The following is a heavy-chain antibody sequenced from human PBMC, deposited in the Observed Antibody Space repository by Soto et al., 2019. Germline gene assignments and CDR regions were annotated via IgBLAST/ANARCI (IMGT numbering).Heavy chain of an antibody. V-gene: IGHV1-2*02. CDR1: GYPVTAYY. CDR2: INPATGAA. J-gene: IGHJ3*02. CDR3: ARGGGVGVAGSAAFDM. Sequence: QLHLVQSGAVVKKPGASVTVSCSASGYPVTAYYMHWVRQAPGRGLEWMGGINPATGAAKYTQTFQGRVTVTRDTSTSKVFMEPSGLTSGDPAVFYCARGGGVGVAGSAAFDMWGQGTVVTVSS. D-gene: IGHD3-3*01.